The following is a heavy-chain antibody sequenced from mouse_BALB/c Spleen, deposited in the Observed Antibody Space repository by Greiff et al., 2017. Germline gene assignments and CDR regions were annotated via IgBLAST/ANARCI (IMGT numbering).Heavy chain of an antibody. V-gene: IGHV3-6*02. Sequence: EVQRVESGPGLVKPSQSLSLTCSVTGYSITSGYYWNWIRQFPGNKLEWMGYISYDGSNNYNPSLKNRISITRDTSKNQFFLKLNSVTTEDTATYYCARYYGSSYYYAMDYWGQGTSVTVSS. J-gene: IGHJ4*01. CDR2: ISYDGSN. CDR1: GYSITSGYY. D-gene: IGHD1-1*01. CDR3: ARYYGSSYYYAMDY.